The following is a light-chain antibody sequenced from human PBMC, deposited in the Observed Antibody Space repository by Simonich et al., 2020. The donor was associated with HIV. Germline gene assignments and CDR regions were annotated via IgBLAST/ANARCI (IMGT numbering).Light chain of an antibody. Sequence: SDELTQPPSVSVSPGQTASITCXGDKLGPKIVCWYQQKPGLSPVLVIYQDDLRPPXIPGRFSGXXXGXXXTLTIXXXQAMDEAXYXXQAWDRXXXXFGGXTKLTVL. J-gene: IGLJ2*01. V-gene: IGLV3-1*01. CDR3: QAWDRXXXX. CDR2: QDD. CDR1: KLGPKI.